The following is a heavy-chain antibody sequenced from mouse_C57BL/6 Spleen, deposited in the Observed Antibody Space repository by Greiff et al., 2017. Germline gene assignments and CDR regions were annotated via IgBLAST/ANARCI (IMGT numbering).Heavy chain of an antibody. V-gene: IGHV1-50*01. D-gene: IGHD1-1*01. CDR2: IDPSDSYT. J-gene: IGHJ2*01. Sequence: QVQLKQPGAELVKPGASVKLSCKASGYTFTSYWMQWVKQRPGQGLEWIGEIDPSDSYTNYNQKFKGKATLTVDTSSSTAYMQLSSLTSEDSAVYYCARLATTVVADFDYWGQGTTLTVSS. CDR3: ARLATTVVADFDY. CDR1: GYTFTSYW.